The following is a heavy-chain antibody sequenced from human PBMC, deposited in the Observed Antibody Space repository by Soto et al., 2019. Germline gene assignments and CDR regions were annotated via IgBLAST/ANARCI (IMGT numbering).Heavy chain of an antibody. D-gene: IGHD1-1*01. Sequence: SVKVSCKASGGTFSSYTISWVRQAPGQGLEWMGRIIPILGIANYAQKFQGRVTITADKSTSTAYMELSSLRSDDTAVYYCARDQSWHDLVWWFDPWGQGTLVTVSS. CDR1: GGTFSSYT. J-gene: IGHJ5*02. CDR3: ARDQSWHDLVWWFDP. CDR2: IIPILGIA. V-gene: IGHV1-69*04.